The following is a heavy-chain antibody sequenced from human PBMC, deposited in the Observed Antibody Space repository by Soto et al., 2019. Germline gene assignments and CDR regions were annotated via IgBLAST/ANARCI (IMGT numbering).Heavy chain of an antibody. CDR1: GGSFSGYY. CDR2: ISHSGST. Sequence: QVQLQQWGAGLLKPSETLSLTCAVYGGSFSGYYWSWIRQPPGKGLEWMGEISHSGSTNYNPSLKSRITISMDTSKNQFSLELTSVTAADAALYYCARYGGVGVWYFNLWGRGTLVTVSS. J-gene: IGHJ2*01. V-gene: IGHV4-34*02. CDR3: ARYGGVGVWYFNL. D-gene: IGHD2-8*02.